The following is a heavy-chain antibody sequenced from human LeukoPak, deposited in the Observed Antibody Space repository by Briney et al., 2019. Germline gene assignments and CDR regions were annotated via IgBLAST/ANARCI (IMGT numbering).Heavy chain of an antibody. D-gene: IGHD5-12*01. V-gene: IGHV4-30-2*01. CDR2: IYHTGNT. J-gene: IGHJ4*02. Sequence: SETLSLTCTVSGGSISSGAYYWSWIRQPPGKGLECIGYIYHTGNTYYSPSLKSRVTISVDRSKNQFSLKLTSVTAADTAMYYCARALVAPLGGYFDFWGQGTLVTVSS. CDR3: ARALVAPLGGYFDF. CDR1: GGSISSGAYY.